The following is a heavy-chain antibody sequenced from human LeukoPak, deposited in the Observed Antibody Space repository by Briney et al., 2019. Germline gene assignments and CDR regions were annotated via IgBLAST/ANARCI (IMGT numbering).Heavy chain of an antibody. V-gene: IGHV4-34*01. CDR1: GGSFSGYY. Sequence: SETLSLTCAVYGGSFSGYYWSWIRQPPGKGLEWIREINHSGSTNYNPSLKSRVTISVDTSKNQFSLKLSSVTAADTAVYYCARSVPVATIDYWGQGTLVTVSS. CDR3: ARSVPVATIDY. D-gene: IGHD2-2*01. CDR2: INHSGST. J-gene: IGHJ4*02.